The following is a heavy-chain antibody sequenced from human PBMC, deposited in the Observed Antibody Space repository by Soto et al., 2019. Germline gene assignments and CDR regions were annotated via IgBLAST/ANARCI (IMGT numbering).Heavy chain of an antibody. CDR2: IYYSGST. D-gene: IGHD6-13*01. CDR3: ARARGAIAAAGITRANYYYYGMDV. CDR1: GGSISSYY. J-gene: IGHJ6*02. Sequence: SETLSLTCTVSGGSISSYYWSWIRQPPGKGLEWIGYIYYSGSTNYNPSLKSRVTISVDTSKNQFSLKLSSVTAADTAVYYCARARGAIAAAGITRANYYYYGMDVWGQGTTVT. V-gene: IGHV4-59*01.